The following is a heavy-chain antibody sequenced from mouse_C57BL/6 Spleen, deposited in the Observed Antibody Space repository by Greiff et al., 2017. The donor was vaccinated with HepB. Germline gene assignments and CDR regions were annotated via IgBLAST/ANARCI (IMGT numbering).Heavy chain of an antibody. D-gene: IGHD2-4*01. V-gene: IGHV1-53*01. CDR2: INPSNGGT. Sequence: VQLQQPGTELVKPGASVKLSCKASGYTFTSYWMHWVKQRPGQGLEWIGNINPSNGGTNYNEKFKSKATLTVDKSSSTAYMQLSSLTSEDSAVYYCARMEGLRRAWFAYWGQGTLVTVSA. CDR1: GYTFTSYW. CDR3: ARMEGLRRAWFAY. J-gene: IGHJ3*01.